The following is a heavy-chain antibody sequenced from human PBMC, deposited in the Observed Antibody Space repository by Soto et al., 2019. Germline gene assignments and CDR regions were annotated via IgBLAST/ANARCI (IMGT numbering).Heavy chain of an antibody. CDR3: ARAYSDAFDI. CDR1: GFTFSSYA. CDR2: ISYDGSNK. V-gene: IGHV3-30-3*01. J-gene: IGHJ3*02. D-gene: IGHD2-15*01. Sequence: LRLSCAASGFTFSSYAMHWVRQAPGKGLEWVAVISYDGSNKYYADSVKGRFTISRDNAKNSLYLQMSSLRAEDTAVYYCARAYSDAFDIWGQGTMVTVSS.